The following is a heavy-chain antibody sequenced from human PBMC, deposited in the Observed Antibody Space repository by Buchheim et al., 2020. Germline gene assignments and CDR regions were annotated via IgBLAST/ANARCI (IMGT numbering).Heavy chain of an antibody. V-gene: IGHV3-11*01. J-gene: IGHJ2*01. CDR1: GFTFSDYY. Sequence: QVQLVESGGGLVKPGGSLRLSCAASGFTFSDYYMVWVRQAPGKGLGWVAYISDDAITTRYADSVMGRFTISRDNAKSSLFLPMNSLRPEDTAVYYCARARGLGPGGYFDLWGRG. D-gene: IGHD1-26*01. CDR3: ARARGLGPGGYFDL. CDR2: ISDDAITT.